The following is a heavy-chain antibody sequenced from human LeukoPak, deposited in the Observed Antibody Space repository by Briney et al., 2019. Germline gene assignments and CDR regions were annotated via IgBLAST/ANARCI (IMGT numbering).Heavy chain of an antibody. Sequence: SVKVSCKASGGTFSSYAISWVRQAPGQGLEWMGGIIPIFGTANYAQKFQGRVTITADESTSTAYMELSSLRSEDTAVYYCARVFGSYCSSTSCYGVYYYYYMDVWGKGTTVTVSS. J-gene: IGHJ6*03. CDR2: IIPIFGTA. CDR3: ARVFGSYCSSTSCYGVYYYYYMDV. D-gene: IGHD2-2*01. CDR1: GGTFSSYA. V-gene: IGHV1-69*01.